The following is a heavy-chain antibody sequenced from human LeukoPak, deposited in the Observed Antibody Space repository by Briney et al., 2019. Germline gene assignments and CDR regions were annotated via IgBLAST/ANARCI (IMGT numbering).Heavy chain of an antibody. CDR1: GFTVSSNY. CDR2: IYSGGST. V-gene: IGHV3-66*01. Sequence: GGSLRLSCTASGFTVSSNYMSWVRQAPGKGLEWVSVIYSGGSTYYADSVKGRFTISRDNSKNTLYLQMNSLRAEDTAVYYCAREDSGSPGVAFDIWGQGTMVTVSS. D-gene: IGHD1-26*01. CDR3: AREDSGSPGVAFDI. J-gene: IGHJ3*02.